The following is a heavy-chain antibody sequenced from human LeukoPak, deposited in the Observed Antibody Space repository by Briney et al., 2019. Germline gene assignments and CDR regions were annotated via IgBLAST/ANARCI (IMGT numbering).Heavy chain of an antibody. V-gene: IGHV3-48*01. Sequence: GGSLRLSCAASGFPFSSYSMNWVGQAPGKGREWISYISSSGTTIYYADSVKGRFTISSDNAKSSLYLQMNSLRAEDTAVYYCARGPPLFDPWGQGTLVTVSS. CDR3: ARGPPLFDP. CDR2: ISSSGTTI. J-gene: IGHJ5*02. CDR1: GFPFSSYS.